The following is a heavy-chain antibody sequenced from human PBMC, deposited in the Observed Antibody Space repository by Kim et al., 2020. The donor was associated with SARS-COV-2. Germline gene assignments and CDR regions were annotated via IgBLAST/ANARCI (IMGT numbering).Heavy chain of an antibody. D-gene: IGHD3-3*01. J-gene: IGHJ4*02. Sequence: RKRRFTISVDTSKNQFSLKLSCVTAADTAVYYCARVYYGVWSGYAGPFDYWGQGTLVTVSS. CDR3: ARVYYGVWSGYAGPFDY. V-gene: IGHV4-34*01.